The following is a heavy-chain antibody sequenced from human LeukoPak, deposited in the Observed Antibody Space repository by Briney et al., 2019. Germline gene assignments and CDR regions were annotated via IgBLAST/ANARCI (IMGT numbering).Heavy chain of an antibody. CDR2: IWYDGSNK. V-gene: IGHV3-33*01. J-gene: IGHJ4*02. Sequence: GRSLRLSCAASGFTFSSYGMHWVRQAPGKGLEWVAVIWYDGSNKYYADSVKGRFTISRDNSKNTLYLQMNSLRAEDTAVYYCARNYYDSSGPPDPDDSSGPVDYWGQGTLVTVSS. CDR3: ARNYYDSSGPPDPDDSSGPVDY. D-gene: IGHD3-22*01. CDR1: GFTFSSYG.